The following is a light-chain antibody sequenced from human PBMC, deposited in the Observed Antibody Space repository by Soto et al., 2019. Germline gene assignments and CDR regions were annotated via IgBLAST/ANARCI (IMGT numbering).Light chain of an antibody. CDR1: QDISNS. CDR3: QQYYSYPRT. J-gene: IGKJ1*01. Sequence: DIQMTQSPSSLSASVGDRVTITCQASQDISNSLGWYQQKPGKAPKLLIYGASTLETGVPSRFSGGGSGSDFIFTISSLQPEDIATYYCQQYYSYPRTFGQGTKVEIK. CDR2: GAS. V-gene: IGKV1-33*01.